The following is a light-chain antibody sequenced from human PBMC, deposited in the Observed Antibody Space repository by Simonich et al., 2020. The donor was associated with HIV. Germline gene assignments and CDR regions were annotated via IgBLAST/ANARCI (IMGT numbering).Light chain of an antibody. CDR3: QQHYDTPWT. CDR2: WAS. J-gene: IGKJ1*01. Sequence: DIVMTQSPYSLAVSLGERATLTCESSQSVLYSSNNKKYLAWYQQKPGQPPNFLIYWASTREAGVPDRFSGSGSETDFTLTISSLQVEDVAVYYCQQHYDTPWTFGQGTKVEIK. CDR1: QSVLYSSNNKKY. V-gene: IGKV4-1*01.